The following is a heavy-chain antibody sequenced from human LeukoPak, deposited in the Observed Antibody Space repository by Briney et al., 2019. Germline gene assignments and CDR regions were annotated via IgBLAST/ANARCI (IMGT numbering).Heavy chain of an antibody. Sequence: GGSLRLSCAASGFTFSSYGMHWVRQAPGKGLEWVAVIWYDGSNKYYADSVKGRFTISRDNSKSTLYLQMNSLRAEDTAVYYCAKGLWFGELPVYWGQGTLVTVSS. CDR1: GFTFSSYG. D-gene: IGHD3-10*01. J-gene: IGHJ4*02. V-gene: IGHV3-33*06. CDR2: IWYDGSNK. CDR3: AKGLWFGELPVY.